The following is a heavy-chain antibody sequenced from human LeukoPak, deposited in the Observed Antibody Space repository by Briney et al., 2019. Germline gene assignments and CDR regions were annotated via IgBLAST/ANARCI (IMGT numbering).Heavy chain of an antibody. D-gene: IGHD3/OR15-3a*01. CDR3: TSSRRGPDDY. J-gene: IGHJ4*02. V-gene: IGHV3-15*01. CDR2: IKSKTDGGTT. CDR1: GFTFSNAW. Sequence: SGGSLRLSCAASGFTFSNAWMSWVRQAPGKGLEWVGRIKSKTDGGTTDYAAPVKGRFTTSRDDSKNTLYLQMNSLKTQDTAVYYCTSSRRGPDDYWGQGTLVTVSS.